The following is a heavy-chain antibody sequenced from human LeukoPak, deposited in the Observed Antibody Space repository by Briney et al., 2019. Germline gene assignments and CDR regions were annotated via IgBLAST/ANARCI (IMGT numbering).Heavy chain of an antibody. CDR1: GGSISSYH. D-gene: IGHD4-11*01. Sequence: SETLSLTCTVSGGSISSYHWSWIRQPAGKGLEWIGRIYTSGSTNYNPSLKSRVTMSVDTSKNQFSLKLSSVTAADTAVYCCARASTVIRYYYYYGMDVWGQGTTVTVSS. J-gene: IGHJ6*02. CDR2: IYTSGST. V-gene: IGHV4-4*07. CDR3: ARASTVIRYYYYYGMDV.